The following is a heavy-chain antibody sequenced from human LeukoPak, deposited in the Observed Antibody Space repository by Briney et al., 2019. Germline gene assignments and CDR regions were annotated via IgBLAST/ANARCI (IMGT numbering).Heavy chain of an antibody. CDR3: ARHRPIAAAGTALDAFDI. J-gene: IGHJ3*02. Sequence: PSETLSLTCTVSGGSISSYYWSWIRQPPGKGLEWIGYIYYSGSINYNPSLKSRVTISVDTSKNQFSLKLSSVTAADTAVYYCARHRPIAAAGTALDAFDIWGQGTMVTVSS. V-gene: IGHV4-59*08. CDR2: IYYSGSI. CDR1: GGSISSYY. D-gene: IGHD6-13*01.